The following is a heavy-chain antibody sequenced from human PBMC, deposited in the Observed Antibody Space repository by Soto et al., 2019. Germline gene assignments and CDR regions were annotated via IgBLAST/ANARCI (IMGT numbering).Heavy chain of an antibody. Sequence: PGGSLRLSCAVSGFTFSDYYMTWIRQAPGKGLEWVSYISSSTSHTNYADSVKGRFTISRDNSKGILHLQMNSLRAEDTAIYHCAKGVIDRGANAWGQGTVVTVSS. V-gene: IGHV3-11*05. CDR1: GFTFSDYY. CDR3: AKGVIDRGANA. CDR2: ISSSTSHT. J-gene: IGHJ5*02. D-gene: IGHD2-8*01.